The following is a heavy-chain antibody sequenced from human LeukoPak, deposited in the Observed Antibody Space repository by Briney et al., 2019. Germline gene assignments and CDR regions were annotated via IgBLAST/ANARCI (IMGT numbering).Heavy chain of an antibody. CDR2: IYYSGST. V-gene: IGHV4-39*07. CDR1: GGSISSSSYY. Sequence: PSETLSLTCTVSGGSISSSSYYWGWIRQPPGKGLEWIGSIYYSGSTYYNPALKSRVTISVDTSKNQFSLKLSSVTAADTAVYYCARLIGTGWYAPEWFDPWGQGTLVTVSS. J-gene: IGHJ5*02. D-gene: IGHD6-19*01. CDR3: ARLIGTGWYAPEWFDP.